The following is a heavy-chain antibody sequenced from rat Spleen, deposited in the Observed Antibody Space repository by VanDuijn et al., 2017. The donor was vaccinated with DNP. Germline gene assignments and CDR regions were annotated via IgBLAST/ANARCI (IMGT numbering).Heavy chain of an antibody. CDR3: ARWGDYFDY. CDR2: INSAGST. V-gene: IGHV3-3*01. Sequence: EVQVQESGPGLVKPSQSLSLICSVTGYSITSSYRWNWIRQFPGNKLEWMGFINSAGSTYYNPSLKSRISITRDTSKNQFFLQLRSVTTEDTATYYCARWGDYFDYWGQGVMVTVSS. J-gene: IGHJ2*01. CDR1: GYSITSSYR.